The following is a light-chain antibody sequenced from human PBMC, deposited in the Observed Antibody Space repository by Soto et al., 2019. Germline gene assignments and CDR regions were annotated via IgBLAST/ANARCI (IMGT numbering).Light chain of an antibody. CDR3: QSYDSSLSGSL. V-gene: IGLV1-40*01. J-gene: IGLJ2*01. Sequence: QSVLTQPPSVSGAAGQRVTISCTGSSFNIGTGFDVHWYQHLPGSAPKLLIYGNNNRPSGVPDRFSGSKSGTSASLAITRLQAEDEADYYCQSYDSSLSGSLFGGGTKLTVL. CDR1: SFNIGTGFD. CDR2: GNN.